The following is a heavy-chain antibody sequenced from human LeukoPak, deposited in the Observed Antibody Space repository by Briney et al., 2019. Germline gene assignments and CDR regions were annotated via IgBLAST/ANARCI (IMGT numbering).Heavy chain of an antibody. Sequence: ASVKVSCKASGYTFTSYDINWVRQATGQGLEWMGWMNPNSGNTGYAQKFQGRVTITRNTSISTAYMELSSLRSEDTAVYYCARGFSRRIGGAWNTKYAFDIWGQGTMVTVSS. CDR1: GYTFTSYD. V-gene: IGHV1-8*03. J-gene: IGHJ3*02. CDR2: MNPNSGNT. CDR3: ARGFSRRIGGAWNTKYAFDI. D-gene: IGHD1/OR15-1a*01.